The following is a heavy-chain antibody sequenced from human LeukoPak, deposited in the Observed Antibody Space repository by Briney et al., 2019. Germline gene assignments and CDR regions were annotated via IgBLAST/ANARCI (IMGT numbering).Heavy chain of an antibody. Sequence: GGSLRLSCAASGFTFSSYAMQWVRPAPGRGLEWVSGFSGSGGTTYYADSVKGRFTISRDNSKNTLYLQMNSLRAEDTAVYYCANGNRCTSPNCLGYYYFYMDVWGKGTTVTVSS. CDR3: ANGNRCTSPNCLGYYYFYMDV. CDR1: GFTFSSYA. D-gene: IGHD2-8*01. CDR2: FSGSGGTT. J-gene: IGHJ6*03. V-gene: IGHV3-23*01.